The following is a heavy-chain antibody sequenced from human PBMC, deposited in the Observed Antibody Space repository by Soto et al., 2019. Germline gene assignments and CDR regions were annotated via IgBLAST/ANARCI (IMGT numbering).Heavy chain of an antibody. CDR2: IWYDGSNK. CDR3: AREPLSRRYYGMDV. CDR1: GFTFSSYG. J-gene: IGHJ6*02. V-gene: IGHV3-33*01. Sequence: QVQLVESGGGVVQPGRSLSLSCAASGFTFSSYGMHWVRQAPGKGLEWVAVIWYDGSNKYYADSVKGRFTISRDNSKNTLYLQMNSLRAEDTAVYYCAREPLSRRYYGMDVWGQGTTVTVAS. D-gene: IGHD3-10*01.